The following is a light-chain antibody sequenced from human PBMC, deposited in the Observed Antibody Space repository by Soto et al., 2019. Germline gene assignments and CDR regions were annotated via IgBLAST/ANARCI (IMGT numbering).Light chain of an antibody. CDR2: SDN. V-gene: IGLV1-44*01. Sequence: QSVLTQPPSASGTPGQRVTISCSGSSSNIGGNTVNWYQQVPGTAPKLLIHSDNQRPSGVPDRFSGSKSGTSASLAIRGLKSEDEAEYYCAAWDDSLNGLYVFGTGTKLTV. CDR3: AAWDDSLNGLYV. J-gene: IGLJ1*01. CDR1: SSNIGGNT.